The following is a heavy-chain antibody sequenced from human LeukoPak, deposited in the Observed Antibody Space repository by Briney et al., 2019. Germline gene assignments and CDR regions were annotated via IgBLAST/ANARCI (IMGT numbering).Heavy chain of an antibody. CDR3: AKKWSTVTTSSAYSFDF. Sequence: GGSLRLSCAASGFTFSSYAMSWVRQAPGKGLEWVSAISGSGGSTYYADSVKGRFTISRDTSKNTLYLQMNSLRAEDTAIYYCAKKWSTVTTSSAYSFDFWGPGTLVTVSS. CDR2: ISGSGGST. V-gene: IGHV3-23*01. J-gene: IGHJ4*02. D-gene: IGHD4-17*01. CDR1: GFTFSSYA.